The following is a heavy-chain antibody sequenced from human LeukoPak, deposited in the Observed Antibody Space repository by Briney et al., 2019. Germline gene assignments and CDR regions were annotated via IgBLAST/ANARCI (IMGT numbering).Heavy chain of an antibody. CDR2: ISSSSSYI. D-gene: IGHD3-9*01. V-gene: IGHV3-21*01. CDR3: ARGQGXFDWLPFH. Sequence: GGSLRLSCAASGFTFSYYNMNWVRQAPGKGLEWVSSISSSSSYIYYADSVKGRFTISRDNAKNSLYLQMNSLRAEDTAVYYCARGQGXFDWLPFHWGQGTLVTVSS. CDR1: GFTFSYYN. J-gene: IGHJ4*02.